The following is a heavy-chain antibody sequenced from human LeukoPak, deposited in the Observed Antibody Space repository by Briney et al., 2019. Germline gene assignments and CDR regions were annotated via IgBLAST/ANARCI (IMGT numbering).Heavy chain of an antibody. CDR1: GFTVSSNY. Sequence: GGSLRLSCAASGFTVSSNYMSWVRQAPGKGLEWVSVIYSGGSTYYADSVKGRFTISRDNSKNTLYLQMNSLRAEDTAVYYCVRSGYYYGENFDYWGQGTLVTVSS. V-gene: IGHV3-66*02. CDR2: IYSGGST. CDR3: VRSGYYYGENFDY. D-gene: IGHD3-22*01. J-gene: IGHJ4*02.